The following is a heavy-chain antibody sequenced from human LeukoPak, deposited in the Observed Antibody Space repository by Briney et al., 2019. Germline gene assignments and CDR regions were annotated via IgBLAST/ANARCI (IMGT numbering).Heavy chain of an antibody. D-gene: IGHD3-10*01. CDR1: GFTFSSYA. V-gene: IGHV3-23*01. CDR3: AKGGSATYYYYYYMDV. Sequence: GGSLGLSCAASGFTFSSYAMSWVRQAPGKGLEWVSTFSGGVTTTWHADSVKGRFTISRDNSKNTVYLQMNSLRAEDTAVYYCAKGGSATYYYYYYMDVWGKGTTVTVSS. J-gene: IGHJ6*03. CDR2: FSGGVTTT.